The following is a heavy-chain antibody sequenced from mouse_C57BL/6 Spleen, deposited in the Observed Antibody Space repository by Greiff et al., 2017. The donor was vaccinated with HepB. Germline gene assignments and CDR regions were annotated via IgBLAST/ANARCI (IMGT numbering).Heavy chain of an antibody. J-gene: IGHJ3*01. CDR2: ISSGSSTI. V-gene: IGHV5-17*01. CDR3: ARAFYGNYSAWFAY. D-gene: IGHD2-1*01. Sequence: EVMLVESGGGLVKPGGSLKLSCAASGFTFSDYGMHWVRQAPEKGLEWVAYISSGSSTIYYADTVKGRFTISRDNAKNTLFLQMTSLRSEDTAMYYCARAFYGNYSAWFAYWGQGTLVTVSA. CDR1: GFTFSDYG.